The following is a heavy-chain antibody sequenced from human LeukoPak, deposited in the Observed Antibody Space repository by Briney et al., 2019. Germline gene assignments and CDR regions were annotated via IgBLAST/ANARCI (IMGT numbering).Heavy chain of an antibody. J-gene: IGHJ6*02. V-gene: IGHV4-4*07. CDR2: IYTSGST. Sequence: SETLSLTCTVSGGSISDYSWNWIRQTAGKELEWIGRIYTSGSTNYNPSLKSRVTMSIDTSKNQFSLKLSSVTAADTAVYYCARGSYGMAVWGQGATVTVPS. CDR1: GGSISDYS. CDR3: ARGSYGMAV.